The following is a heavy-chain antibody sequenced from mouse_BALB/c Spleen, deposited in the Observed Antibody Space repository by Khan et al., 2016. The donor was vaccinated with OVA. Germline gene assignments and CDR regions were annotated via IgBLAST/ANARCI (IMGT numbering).Heavy chain of an antibody. J-gene: IGHJ3*01. CDR1: GFNIKDYN. CDR3: NAFPESYGRYWFAY. V-gene: IGHV14-4*02. Sequence: VQLKQSGAELVRSGASVKLSCTASGFNIKDYNMHWVKQRPEQGLEWIGWIDPENGDTEYAPKFQGKATMTADTSSNTAYLQLSSLTSEDTAVFYCNAFPESYGRYWFAYWGQGTLVTVSA. D-gene: IGHD1-1*01. CDR2: IDPENGDT.